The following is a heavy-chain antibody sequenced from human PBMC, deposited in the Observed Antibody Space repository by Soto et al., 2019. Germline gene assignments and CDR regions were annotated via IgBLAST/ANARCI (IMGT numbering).Heavy chain of an antibody. J-gene: IGHJ5*02. CDR1: GYSTSRGSE. CDR2: IYHSGST. Sequence: LPLTCAVSGYSTSRGSEWGSVRQAPGKGLEWIGSIYHSGSTCYNPSLKSRVTISVDTSKNQFSLKLSSVTAADTAVYYCARDYYYYDSSGHYYEGWFYPWGQGTLVTVPS. CDR3: ARDYYYYDSSGHYYEGWFYP. V-gene: IGHV4-38-2*02. D-gene: IGHD3-22*01.